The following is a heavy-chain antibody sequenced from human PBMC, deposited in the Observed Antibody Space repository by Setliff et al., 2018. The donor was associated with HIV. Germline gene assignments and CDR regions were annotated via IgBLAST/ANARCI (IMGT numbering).Heavy chain of an antibody. CDR3: ARGKSGFETTGIDYGMDV. J-gene: IGHJ6*02. D-gene: IGHD1-1*01. CDR1: GFTFRYFT. CDR2: IRSTAYSGTT. Sequence: GGSLRLSCTASGFTFRYFTMSWVRQAPGKGLEWLGFIRSTAYSGTTQYAASVKDRFIISRDNSKSIAYLQMNTLRSDDTAVYYCARGKSGFETTGIDYGMDVWGQGTTVTVSS. V-gene: IGHV3-49*04.